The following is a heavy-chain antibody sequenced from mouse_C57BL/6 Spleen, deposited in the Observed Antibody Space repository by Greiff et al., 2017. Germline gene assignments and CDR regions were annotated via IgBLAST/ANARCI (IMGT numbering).Heavy chain of an antibody. CDR2: IYPRSGNT. CDR1: GYTFTSYG. Sequence: QVQLQQSGAELARPGASVKLSCKASGYTFTSYGISWVKQRTGQGLEWIGEIYPRSGNTYYNEKFKGKATLTADKSSSTAYMELRSLTAVDSAVYFCAENDGDYAMDYWGQGTSVTVSS. J-gene: IGHJ4*01. D-gene: IGHD2-3*01. V-gene: IGHV1-81*01. CDR3: AENDGDYAMDY.